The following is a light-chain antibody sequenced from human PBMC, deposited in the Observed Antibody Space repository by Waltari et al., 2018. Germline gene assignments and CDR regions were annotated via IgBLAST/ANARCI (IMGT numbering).Light chain of an antibody. CDR3: QAWGITTVV. Sequence: SYDLTQPPSVSVSPVKTASIMCSGEISGEKYTCGYQQRPGQSPVLVIYQDSKRPSGTPERFSGSSSGNTATLTISGTQATDEADYYCQAWGITTVVFGGGTRLTVL. J-gene: IGLJ2*01. CDR2: QDS. CDR1: ISGEKY. V-gene: IGLV3-1*01.